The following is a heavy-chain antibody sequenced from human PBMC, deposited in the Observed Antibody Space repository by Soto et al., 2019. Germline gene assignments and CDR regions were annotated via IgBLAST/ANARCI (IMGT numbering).Heavy chain of an antibody. Sequence: SQTLSLTCAISGDSVSSNSAAWNWIRQSPSRGLEWLGRTYYRSKWYNDYAVSVKSRVTIAVDTSKNQFSLKLSSVTAADTAVYYCARSNGDYGDYWSQGTLVTVSS. CDR3: ARSNGDYGDY. CDR1: GDSVSSNSAA. CDR2: TYYRSKWYN. V-gene: IGHV6-1*01. J-gene: IGHJ4*02. D-gene: IGHD4-17*01.